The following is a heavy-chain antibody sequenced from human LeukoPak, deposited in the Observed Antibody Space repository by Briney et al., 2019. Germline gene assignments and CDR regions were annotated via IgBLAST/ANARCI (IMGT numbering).Heavy chain of an antibody. D-gene: IGHD3-10*01. J-gene: IGHJ4*02. CDR1: GGSISSYY. CDR2: IYYSGST. Sequence: PSETLSLTCTVSGGSISSYYWNWIRQPPGKGLEWIGYIYYSGSTNYNPSLKSRVTISVDTSKNQFSLKLSSVTAADTAVYYCARGSVWFGSLSYFDYWGQGTLVTVSS. CDR3: ARGSVWFGSLSYFDY. V-gene: IGHV4-59*01.